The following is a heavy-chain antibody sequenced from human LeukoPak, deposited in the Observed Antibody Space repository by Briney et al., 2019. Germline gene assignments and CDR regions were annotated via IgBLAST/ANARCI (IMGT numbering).Heavy chain of an antibody. Sequence: PSETLSLTCAVYGVSFSGYYWSWIRQSPKKGLEWIGEINHSGSTNYNPSLKSRVTISVDTSKKQFSLKLSSVTAADMAVYYCARETSQKGAHYMDVWGKGTTITISS. CDR1: GVSFSGYY. CDR3: ARETSQKGAHYMDV. CDR2: INHSGST. J-gene: IGHJ6*03. V-gene: IGHV4-34*01. D-gene: IGHD3-16*01.